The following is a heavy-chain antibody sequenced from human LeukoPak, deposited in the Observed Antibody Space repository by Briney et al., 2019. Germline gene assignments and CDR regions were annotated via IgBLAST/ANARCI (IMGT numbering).Heavy chain of an antibody. Sequence: ASVKVSCKASGYTFTSYDINWVRQATGQGLEWMGWMNPNSGDTGYVQKFQGRVTMTRDTSISTAYMELSSLRSEDTAVYYCARQQGKLELGDRGQGTLVTVSS. CDR1: GYTFTSYD. CDR2: MNPNSGDT. D-gene: IGHD1-7*01. V-gene: IGHV1-8*01. CDR3: ARQQGKLELGD. J-gene: IGHJ4*02.